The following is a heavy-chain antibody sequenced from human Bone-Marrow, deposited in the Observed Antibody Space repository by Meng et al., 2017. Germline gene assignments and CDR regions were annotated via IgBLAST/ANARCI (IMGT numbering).Heavy chain of an antibody. CDR2: IKQDGSEK. D-gene: IGHD6-19*01. V-gene: IGHV3-7*01. CDR3: ARDRSSGWYYGARYDI. CDR1: GFTFSSYW. J-gene: IGHJ3*02. Sequence: GESLKISCAASGFTFSSYWMSWVRQAPGKGLEWVANIKQDGSEKYYVDSVKGRFTISRDNAKNSLYLQMNSLRAEDTAVYYCARDRSSGWYYGARYDIWGQGTMVTVSS.